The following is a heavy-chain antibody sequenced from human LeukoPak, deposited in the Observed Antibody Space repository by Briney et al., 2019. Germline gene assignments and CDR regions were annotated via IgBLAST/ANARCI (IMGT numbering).Heavy chain of an antibody. V-gene: IGHV3-23*01. J-gene: IGHJ4*02. Sequence: GGSLRLSCAASGFMFSSYAMSWVRQAPGKGLEWVSAISGSGGSTYYADSVKGRFTISRDNSKNTLYLQMNSLRAEDTAVYYCAKGKLPLTSYYYDSSGYYSSWGQGTLVTVSS. D-gene: IGHD3-22*01. CDR2: ISGSGGST. CDR1: GFMFSSYA. CDR3: AKGKLPLTSYYYDSSGYYSS.